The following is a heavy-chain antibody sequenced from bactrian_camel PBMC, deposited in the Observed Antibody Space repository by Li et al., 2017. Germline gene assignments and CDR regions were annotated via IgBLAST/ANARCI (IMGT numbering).Heavy chain of an antibody. CDR1: GFTFSSYP. J-gene: IGHJ4*01. Sequence: HVQLVESGGGSVQTGGSLRLSCAASGFTFSSYPMNWVRQAPGKGLEWVATIKGGDSASTWTADTVKGRFTISRDGAGNTLHLLLNALKTEDTATYYCANGLGIRYYGWTCWGQGTQVTVS. CDR3: ANGLGIRYYGWTC. V-gene: IGHV3S1*01. D-gene: IGHD5*01. CDR2: IKGGDSAST.